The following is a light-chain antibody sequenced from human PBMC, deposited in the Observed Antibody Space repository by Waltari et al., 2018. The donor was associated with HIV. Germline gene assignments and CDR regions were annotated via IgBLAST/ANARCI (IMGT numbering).Light chain of an antibody. CDR2: GNT. V-gene: IGLV1-40*01. CDR3: QSYDSSLSGVI. Sequence: QSVLTQPPSVSGAPGQRVTISCTGNTSNIGAGYDVHWYQQLPGTAPKLLIYGNTNLPSGVPDRFSGATAGTSASLAITGLQADDEADFYCQSYDSSLSGVIFGGGTKLTVL. CDR1: TSNIGAGYD. J-gene: IGLJ2*01.